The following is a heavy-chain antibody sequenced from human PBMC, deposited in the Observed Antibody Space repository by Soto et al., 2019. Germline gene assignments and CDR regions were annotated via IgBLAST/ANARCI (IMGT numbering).Heavy chain of an antibody. CDR2: ISSSSSYI. CDR1: GFTFSSYS. Sequence: EVQLVESGGGLVKPGGSLRLSCAASGFTFSSYSMNWVRQAPGKGLEWVSSISSSSSYIYYADSVKGRFTISRDNAKNSLYLQRNSLRAEDTAVYYCARDPKEGWFDPWGQGTLVTVSS. J-gene: IGHJ5*02. V-gene: IGHV3-21*01. CDR3: ARDPKEGWFDP.